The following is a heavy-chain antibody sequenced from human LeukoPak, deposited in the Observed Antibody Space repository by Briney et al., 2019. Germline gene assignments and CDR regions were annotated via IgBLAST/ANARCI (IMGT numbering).Heavy chain of an antibody. CDR2: ISSSSTTI. D-gene: IGHD6-13*01. CDR3: ARDPPGQYSSSWYGAFDI. V-gene: IGHV3-48*04. Sequence: PGGSLRLSCAASGFTFSSYSMNWVRQAPGKGLECVSYISSSSTTIYYADSVKGRFTISRDNAKNSLYLQMNSLRAEDTAVYYCARDPPGQYSSSWYGAFDIWGQGTMVTVSS. J-gene: IGHJ3*02. CDR1: GFTFSSYS.